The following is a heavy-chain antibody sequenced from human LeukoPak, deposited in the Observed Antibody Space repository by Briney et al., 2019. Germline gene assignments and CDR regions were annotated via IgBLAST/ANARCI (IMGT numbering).Heavy chain of an antibody. V-gene: IGHV1-8*01. J-gene: IGHJ4*02. Sequence: ASVKVSCKASGYTFTSYDINWVRQATGQGLEWMGWMNPNSGNTGYAQKFQGRVTMTRNTSISTAYMELSSLRSDDTAVYYCARVRNYDSSGYYYPDYWGQGTLVTVSS. CDR1: GYTFTSYD. D-gene: IGHD3-22*01. CDR3: ARVRNYDSSGYYYPDY. CDR2: MNPNSGNT.